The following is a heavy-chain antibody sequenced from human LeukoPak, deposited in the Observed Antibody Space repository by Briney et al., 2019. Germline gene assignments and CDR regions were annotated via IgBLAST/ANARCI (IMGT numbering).Heavy chain of an antibody. CDR1: GYTFTSYD. CDR2: MNPNSGNT. J-gene: IGHJ6*02. V-gene: IGHV1-8*01. CDR3: ARGLTWVWGYYYYYYGMDV. D-gene: IGHD7-27*01. Sequence: ASVKVSCKASGYTFTSYDINWVRQATGQGLEWMGWMNPNSGNTGYAQKFQGRVTMTRNTSISTAYMELSGLRSEDTAVYYCARGLTWVWGYYYYYYGMDVWGQGTTVTVSS.